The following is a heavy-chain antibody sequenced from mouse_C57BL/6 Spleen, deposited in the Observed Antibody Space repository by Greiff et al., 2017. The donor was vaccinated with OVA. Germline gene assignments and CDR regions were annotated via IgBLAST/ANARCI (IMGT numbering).Heavy chain of an antibody. CDR1: GYSITSGYY. J-gene: IGHJ2*01. CDR3: ARGTFDY. CDR2: ISYDGSN. V-gene: IGHV3-6*01. Sequence: ESGPGLVKPSQSLSLTCSVTGYSITSGYYWNWIRQFPGNKLEWMGYISYDGSNNYNPSLKNRISITRDTSKNQFFLKLNSVTTEDTATYYCARGTFDYWGQGTPLTVSS.